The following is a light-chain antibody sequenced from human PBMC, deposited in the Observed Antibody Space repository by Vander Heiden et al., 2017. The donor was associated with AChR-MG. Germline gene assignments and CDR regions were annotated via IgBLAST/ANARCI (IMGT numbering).Light chain of an antibody. Sequence: QSVLTQPPSVSGAPGQMVTIFCTGSTSNIEASYDVHWYQQPPGTAPKLLIYANSNRPSGVPDRFSGSKSGTSASLAITGLQAEDEADYYCQSYDSSLSGSRVFGGGTKLTVL. CDR1: TSNIEASYD. V-gene: IGLV1-40*01. J-gene: IGLJ2*01. CDR2: ANS. CDR3: QSYDSSLSGSRV.